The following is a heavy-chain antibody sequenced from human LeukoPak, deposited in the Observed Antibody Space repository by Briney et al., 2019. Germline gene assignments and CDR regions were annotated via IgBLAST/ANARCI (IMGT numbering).Heavy chain of an antibody. CDR1: GFTFSAYG. Sequence: GGSLRLSCEASGFTFSAYGMSWVRQAPGKGLEWVSTISGNGDTTYYIDSVKGRFTISRDNSKNMLYLQMKSLRAEDTAIYYCVKVRKSGGPCYSTWGQGTLVTVSS. CDR3: VKVRKSGGPCYST. J-gene: IGHJ4*02. D-gene: IGHD2-15*01. CDR2: ISGNGDTT. V-gene: IGHV3-23*01.